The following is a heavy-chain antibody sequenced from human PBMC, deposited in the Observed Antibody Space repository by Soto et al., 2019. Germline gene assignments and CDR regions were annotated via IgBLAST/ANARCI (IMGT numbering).Heavy chain of an antibody. CDR3: ARDFATHCSGSTCYPYAY. Sequence: LRLSCAASGFTFTDYWTHWVRQAPGKGLEWVANIKHDGSETYYVDSVKGRFTISRDNAKNSLFLQMNTLRTEDTAVYYCARDFATHCSGSTCYPYAYWGQGALVTVSS. J-gene: IGHJ4*02. D-gene: IGHD2-15*01. CDR1: GFTFTDYW. CDR2: IKHDGSET. V-gene: IGHV3-7*03.